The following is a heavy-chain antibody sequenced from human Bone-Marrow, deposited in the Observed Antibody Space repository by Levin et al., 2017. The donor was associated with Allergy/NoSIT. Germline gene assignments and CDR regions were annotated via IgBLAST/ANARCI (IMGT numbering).Heavy chain of an antibody. CDR1: GSSVSSGSYY. D-gene: IGHD5-18*01. CDR3: ARSIQLWSRPFDY. CDR2: IHYTGIT. V-gene: IGHV4-61*01. J-gene: IGHJ4*02. Sequence: SETLSLNCSVSGSSVSSGSYYWNWIRRPPGKGLEWIGYIHYTGITVYNPSLKSRVTISADTSKNQFSLKLSSVTAADTAVYFCARSIQLWSRPFDYWGQGTLVTVSS.